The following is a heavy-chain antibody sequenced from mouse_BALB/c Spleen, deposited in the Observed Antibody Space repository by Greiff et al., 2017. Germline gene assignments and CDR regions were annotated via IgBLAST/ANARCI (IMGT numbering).Heavy chain of an antibody. Sequence: DVMLVESGGGLVKPGGSLKLSCAASGFTFSSYAMSWVRQSPEKRLEWVAEISSGGSYTYYPDTVTGRFTISRDNAKNTLYLEMSSLRSEDTAMYYCARDGQGVLNAMDYWGQGTSVTVSS. CDR2: ISSGGSYT. J-gene: IGHJ4*01. V-gene: IGHV5-9-4*01. CDR1: GFTFSSYA. D-gene: IGHD1-1*01. CDR3: ARDGQGVLNAMDY.